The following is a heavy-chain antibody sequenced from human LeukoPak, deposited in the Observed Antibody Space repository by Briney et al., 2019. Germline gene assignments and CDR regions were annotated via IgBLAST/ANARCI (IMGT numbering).Heavy chain of an antibody. CDR1: GYTFTSYG. CDR2: INPNSGGT. D-gene: IGHD3-9*01. CDR3: ARGFYYDILTGYSSYYFDY. Sequence: ASVKVSCKASGYTFTSYGISWVRQAPGQGLEWMGWINPNSGGTNYAQKFQGRVTMTRDTSISTAYMELSRLRSDDTAVYYCARGFYYDILTGYSSYYFDYWGQGTLVTVSS. V-gene: IGHV1-2*02. J-gene: IGHJ4*02.